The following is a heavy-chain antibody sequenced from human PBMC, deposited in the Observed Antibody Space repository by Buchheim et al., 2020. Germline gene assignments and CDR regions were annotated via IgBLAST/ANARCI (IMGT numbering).Heavy chain of an antibody. J-gene: IGHJ4*02. CDR3: ARVVGSGWKSFDY. CDR2: INHSGST. V-gene: IGHV4-34*01. D-gene: IGHD6-19*01. Sequence: QVQLQQWGAGLLKPSETLSLTCAVYGGSFSGYYWSWIRQPPGKGLEWIGEINHSGSTNYNPSLKSRVTISVDTSKNQFSLNLSSVTAADTAVYYCARVVGSGWKSFDYWGQGTL. CDR1: GGSFSGYY.